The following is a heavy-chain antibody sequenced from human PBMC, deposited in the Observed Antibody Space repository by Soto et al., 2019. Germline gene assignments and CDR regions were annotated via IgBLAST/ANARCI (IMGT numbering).Heavy chain of an antibody. CDR3: ARGHPANIGEVVAGSYYMDV. CDR2: INHSGST. J-gene: IGHJ6*03. V-gene: IGHV4-34*01. Sequence: QVQLQQWGAGLLKPSETLSLTCAVYGGSFSGYYWSWIRQPPGKGLEWVGEINHSGSTNYNPSLKSRVTIPGDTSKKQFHLQLRSGTAADKAVYYCARGHPANIGEVVAGSYYMDVWGKGTTVTVS. CDR1: GGSFSGYY. D-gene: IGHD2-15*01.